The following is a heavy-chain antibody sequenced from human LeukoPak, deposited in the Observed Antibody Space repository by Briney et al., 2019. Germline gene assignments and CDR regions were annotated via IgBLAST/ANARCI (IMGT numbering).Heavy chain of an antibody. J-gene: IGHJ5*02. CDR3: ARAETGVLWFGELLVWFDP. D-gene: IGHD3-10*01. V-gene: IGHV4-59*01. Sequence: SSETLSLTCTVSGGSISSYYWSWIRQPPGKGLEWIGYIYYSGSTNYNPSLKSRVTISVDTSKNQFSLKLSSVTAADTAVYYCARAETGVLWFGELLVWFDPWGQGTLVTVSS. CDR2: IYYSGST. CDR1: GGSISSYY.